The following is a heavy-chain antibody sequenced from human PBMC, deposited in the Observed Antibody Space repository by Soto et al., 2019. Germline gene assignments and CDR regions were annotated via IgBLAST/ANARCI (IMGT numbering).Heavy chain of an antibody. V-gene: IGHV4-59*01. CDR3: ARPDIAARPGVDY. CDR1: GGSISSYY. J-gene: IGHJ4*02. CDR2: IYYSGST. D-gene: IGHD6-6*01. Sequence: SETLSLTCTVSGGSISSYYWSWIRQPPVKVLEWIGYIYYSGSTNYNPSLKSRVTISVDTSKNQFSLKLSSVTAADTAVYYCARPDIAARPGVDYWGQGTLVTVSS.